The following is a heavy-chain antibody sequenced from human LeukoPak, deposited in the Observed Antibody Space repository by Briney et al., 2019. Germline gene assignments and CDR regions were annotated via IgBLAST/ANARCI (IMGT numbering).Heavy chain of an antibody. J-gene: IGHJ6*03. D-gene: IGHD6-19*01. Sequence: GASVKVSCKASGYTFTGYYMHWVQQAPGQGLEWMGWINPSGGGTIYAQKFQGRVTMTRDTSTSTVYLELSSLISEDTAVYYCVRDIAVDPIGDYYHYYMDVWGKGTTVTISS. CDR2: INPSGGGT. CDR1: GYTFTGYY. V-gene: IGHV1-46*01. CDR3: VRDIAVDPIGDYYHYYMDV.